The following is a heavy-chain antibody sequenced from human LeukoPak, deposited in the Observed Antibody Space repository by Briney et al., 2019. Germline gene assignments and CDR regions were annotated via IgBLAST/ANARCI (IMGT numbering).Heavy chain of an antibody. CDR1: GGSFSGYY. CDR3: ARDLIWSGFDY. V-gene: IGHV4-34*01. D-gene: IGHD3-3*01. CDR2: INHSGST. J-gene: IGHJ4*02. Sequence: PSETLSLTCAAYGGSFSGYYWSWIRQPPGKGLEWIGEINHSGSTNYNPSLKSRVTISVDTSKNQFSLKLSSVTAADTAVYYCARDLIWSGFDYWGQGTLVTVSS.